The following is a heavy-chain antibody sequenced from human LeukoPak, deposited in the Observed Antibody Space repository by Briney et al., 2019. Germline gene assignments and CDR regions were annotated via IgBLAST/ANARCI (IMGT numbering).Heavy chain of an antibody. CDR2: IIPIFGTA. Sequence: SVKVSCKASGGTFSSYAISWVRQAPGQGLEWMGGIIPIFGTANYAQKFQGRVTITTDESTSTAYMELSSLRSEDTAVYYCARSCSSSPRMHYYYYYMDVWGKGTTVTVSS. D-gene: IGHD6-6*01. CDR3: ARSCSSSPRMHYYYYYMDV. CDR1: GGTFSSYA. V-gene: IGHV1-69*05. J-gene: IGHJ6*03.